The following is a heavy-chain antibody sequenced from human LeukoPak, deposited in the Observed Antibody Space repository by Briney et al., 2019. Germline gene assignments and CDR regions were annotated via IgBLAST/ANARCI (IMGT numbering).Heavy chain of an antibody. CDR3: AKAQAAPSCSGVRCYPFDY. CDR2: ISGRDTGT. V-gene: IGHV3-23*01. D-gene: IGHD2-15*01. J-gene: IGHJ4*02. CDR1: GFTFRTSA. Sequence: GGSLRLSCAASGFTFRTSAMSWVRQVPGKGLEWISAISGRDTGTYHADSVKGRFTISRDDSKNTLYLQMNSLRAVDTAVYYCAKAQAAPSCSGVRCYPFDYWGQGTLVTVSS.